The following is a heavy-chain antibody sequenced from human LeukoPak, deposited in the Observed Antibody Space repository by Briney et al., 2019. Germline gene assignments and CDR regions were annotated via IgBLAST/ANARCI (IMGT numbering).Heavy chain of an antibody. CDR3: AKVVREYDSSGYSYAFDF. CDR2: ISSSGGST. V-gene: IGHV3-23*01. J-gene: IGHJ3*01. CDR1: GFTFNKYA. Sequence: PGGSLRLSCAASGFTFNKYAMSWVRQAPGKGLEWVSAISSSGGSTDYADSVKGRFTISRDNSKNTVYLQMNSLRAEDTAVYYCAKVVREYDSSGYSYAFDFWGQGTMVTVSS. D-gene: IGHD3-22*01.